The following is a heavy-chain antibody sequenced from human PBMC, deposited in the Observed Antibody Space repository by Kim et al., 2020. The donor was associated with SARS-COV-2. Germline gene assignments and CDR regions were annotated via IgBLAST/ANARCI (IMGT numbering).Heavy chain of an antibody. Sequence: SVKVSCKASGGTFSSYAINWVRQAPGQGLEWMGGIMPIFDTATYAQKFLDRVTITADESTSTAYMELSSLRSEDTAVFYCARGATPTIQYDSSGHHHFYYNGMDVWGQGTTVTVSS. CDR3: ARGATPTIQYDSSGHHHFYYNGMDV. CDR1: GGTFSSYA. J-gene: IGHJ6*02. D-gene: IGHD3-22*01. V-gene: IGHV1-69*13. CDR2: IMPIFDTA.